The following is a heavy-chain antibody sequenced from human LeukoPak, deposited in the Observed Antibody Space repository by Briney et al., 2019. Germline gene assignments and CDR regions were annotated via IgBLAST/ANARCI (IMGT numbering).Heavy chain of an antibody. CDR2: FSGSGGST. CDR3: ANIEHYPDY. V-gene: IGHV3-23*01. CDR1: GFTFSSYA. D-gene: IGHD3-3*02. J-gene: IGHJ4*02. Sequence: GGSLRLSCAASGFTFSSYAMSWVRQAPGKGLGWVSAFSGSGGSTYYADSVKGRFTISRDNSKNTLYLQMNSLRAGDTAVYYCANIEHYPDYWGQGTLVTVSS.